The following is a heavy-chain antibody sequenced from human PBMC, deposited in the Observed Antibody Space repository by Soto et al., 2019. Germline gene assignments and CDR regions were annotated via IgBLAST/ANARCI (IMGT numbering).Heavy chain of an antibody. CDR2: IGTAGDT. CDR3: ARDSLLAGVAQNYYYYGMDV. J-gene: IGHJ6*02. D-gene: IGHD3-9*01. V-gene: IGHV3-13*01. Sequence: GGSLRLSCAASGFTFSSYDMHWVRQATGKGLEWVSAIGTAGDTYYPGSVKGRFTISRENAKNSLYLQMNSLRAEDTAVYYCARDSLLAGVAQNYYYYGMDVWGQGTTVTVSS. CDR1: GFTFSSYD.